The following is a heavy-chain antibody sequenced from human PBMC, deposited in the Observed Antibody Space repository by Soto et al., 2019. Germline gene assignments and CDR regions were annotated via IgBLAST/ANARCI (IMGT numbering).Heavy chain of an antibody. CDR3: ARGSSSKRWSRWFDP. CDR1: GGSFSGYY. Sequence: PSETLSLTCAVYGGSFSGYYWSWIRQPPGKGLEWIGEINHSGSTNYNPSLKSRVTISVDTSKNQFSLKLSSVTAADTAVYYCARGSSSKRWSRWFDPWGQGTLVTVS. V-gene: IGHV4-34*01. CDR2: INHSGST. D-gene: IGHD3-3*01. J-gene: IGHJ5*02.